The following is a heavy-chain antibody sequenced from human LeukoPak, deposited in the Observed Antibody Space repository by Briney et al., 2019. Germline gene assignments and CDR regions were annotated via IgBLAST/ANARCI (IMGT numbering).Heavy chain of an antibody. CDR2: IKQDGGEK. CDR1: GFTFSNYW. J-gene: IGHJ4*02. Sequence: GGSLRLSCAASGFTFSNYWMNWVRQAPGKGLEWVANIKQDGGEKSYVDSVKGRFTISRDNAKNSLHLQMNSLRAEDTAVYYCARDLGSSGWFTFDYWGQGTLVTVSS. V-gene: IGHV3-7*01. CDR3: ARDLGSSGWFTFDY. D-gene: IGHD6-19*01.